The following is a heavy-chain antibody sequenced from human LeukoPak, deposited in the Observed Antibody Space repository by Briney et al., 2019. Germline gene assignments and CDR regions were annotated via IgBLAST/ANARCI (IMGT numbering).Heavy chain of an antibody. J-gene: IGHJ4*02. CDR1: GGSISSSSYY. CDR3: ARDVVWGQAAAGTFDY. D-gene: IGHD6-13*01. CDR2: IYYSGST. Sequence: SETLSLTCTVSGGSISSSSYYWGWIRQPPGKGLEWIGSIYYSGSTYYNPSLKSRVTISVDTSQNQFSLKLSSVTAADTAVYYCARDVVWGQAAAGTFDYWGQGTLVTVSS. V-gene: IGHV4-39*07.